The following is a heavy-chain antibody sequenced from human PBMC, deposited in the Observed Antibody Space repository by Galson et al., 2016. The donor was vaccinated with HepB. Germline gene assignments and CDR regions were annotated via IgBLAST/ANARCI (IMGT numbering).Heavy chain of an antibody. Sequence: LRLSCAASGFTFSSFWVSWVRQAPGKGLEWVASIKKDGRDKYYVGSVKGRFTISRDNAKNSLYLQMYSLTAEDTAVYYCTYGHYGTRGQGTLVTVSS. J-gene: IGHJ4*02. CDR2: IKKDGRDK. D-gene: IGHD3-10*01. CDR1: GFTFSSFW. CDR3: TYGHYGT. V-gene: IGHV3-7*01.